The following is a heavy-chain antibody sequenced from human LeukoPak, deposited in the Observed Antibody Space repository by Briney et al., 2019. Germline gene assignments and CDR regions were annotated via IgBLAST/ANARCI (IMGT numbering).Heavy chain of an antibody. J-gene: IGHJ3*02. CDR3: ARGESGNHAGLFDI. CDR2: IYYSGST. V-gene: IGHV4-59*01. Sequence: SETLSLTCTVSGGSITNYYWTWIRQPPGKELEWIGFIYYSGSTNYSPSLKSRVTISVDTSKNQFSLKLSSVTAADTAVYYCARGESGNHAGLFDIWGQGTMVTVSS. D-gene: IGHD1-14*01. CDR1: GGSITNYY.